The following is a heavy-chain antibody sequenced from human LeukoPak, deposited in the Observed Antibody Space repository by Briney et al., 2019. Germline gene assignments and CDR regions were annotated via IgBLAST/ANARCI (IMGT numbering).Heavy chain of an antibody. D-gene: IGHD6-13*01. Sequence: PSETLSLTCAVSGGSFSGYYWSWIRQPPGKGLEWIGEINHRGSTNYNPSLKSRVTISVDTSKNQFSLKLSSVTAADTAVYYCARVTGERNRRIAAAGTGRWFDPWGQGTLVTVSS. CDR1: GGSFSGYY. CDR3: ARVTGERNRRIAAAGTGRWFDP. J-gene: IGHJ5*02. CDR2: INHRGST. V-gene: IGHV4-34*01.